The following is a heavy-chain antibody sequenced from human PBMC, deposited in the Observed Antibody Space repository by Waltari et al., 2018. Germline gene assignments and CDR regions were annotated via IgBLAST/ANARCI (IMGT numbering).Heavy chain of an antibody. D-gene: IGHD3-22*01. CDR3: AKDRITMIVVVITTPDY. V-gene: IGHV1-8*01. Sequence: QVQLVQSGAEVMKPGASVKVSCKASGYTFTSYDLNWVRQATGQGLEWMGWINPNSGNTGYAQKFLGRVTMTRDTSIDTVYMELSSLRSEDTAVYYCAKDRITMIVVVITTPDYWGQGTLVTVSS. J-gene: IGHJ4*02. CDR1: GYTFTSYD. CDR2: INPNSGNT.